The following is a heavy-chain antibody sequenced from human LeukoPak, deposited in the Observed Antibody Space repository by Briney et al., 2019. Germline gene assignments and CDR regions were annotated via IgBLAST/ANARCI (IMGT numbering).Heavy chain of an antibody. CDR2: NDPKSDGT. V-gene: IGHV1-2*06. Sequence: ASVRVSWKASGYTFIDYDIHWVRQAPGQGLEWMGRNDPKSDGTKYAQKFQGRVTMARDMSINTAYLELSSLRPDDTAMYYCTRDERGSARNNWFDRWGQGTLVTVSS. D-gene: IGHD3-16*01. CDR1: GYTFIDYD. CDR3: TRDERGSARNNWFDR. J-gene: IGHJ5*02.